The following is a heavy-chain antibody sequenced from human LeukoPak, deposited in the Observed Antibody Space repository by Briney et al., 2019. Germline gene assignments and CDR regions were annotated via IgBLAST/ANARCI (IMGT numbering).Heavy chain of an antibody. CDR1: GFTFSSYG. V-gene: IGHV3-30*18. CDR2: ISYDGSNK. CDR3: AKLYSSSSRFDY. D-gene: IGHD6-6*01. J-gene: IGHJ4*02. Sequence: GGSLRLSCAASGFTFSSYGVHWVRQAPGKGLEWVAVISYDGSNKYYADSVKGRFTISRDNSKNTLYLQMNSLRAEDTAVYYCAKLYSSSSRFDYWGQGTLVTVSS.